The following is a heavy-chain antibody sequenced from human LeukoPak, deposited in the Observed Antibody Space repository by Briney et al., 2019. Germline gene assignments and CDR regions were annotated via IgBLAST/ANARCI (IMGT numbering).Heavy chain of an antibody. CDR3: AKDGQVGAIGYFDY. CDR1: GFIFSTYG. J-gene: IGHJ4*02. D-gene: IGHD1-26*01. V-gene: IGHV3-33*06. Sequence: GGSLRLSCAASGFIFSTYGMHWVRQAPGKGLEWVAVVCSGGNNKYYSDSVKGRFTISRDNSKNPLYLQMNSLRAEDTAVYYCAKDGQVGAIGYFDYRGQGTLVTVSS. CDR2: VCSGGNNK.